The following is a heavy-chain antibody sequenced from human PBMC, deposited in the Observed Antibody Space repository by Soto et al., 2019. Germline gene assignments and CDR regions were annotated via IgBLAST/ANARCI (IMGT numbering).Heavy chain of an antibody. V-gene: IGHV3-23*01. D-gene: IGHD3-16*02. CDR3: AKSRVFIGAIVTLLDS. Sequence: GGSLRLSCATSGFTFSSYAMVWVRQAAEKGLEWVASISNNGDTAYYADSVKGRFTISRGNSENTLYLQMNGLRADDTALYFCAKSRVFIGAIVTLLDSWGQGTQVTAPQ. CDR2: ISNNGDTA. J-gene: IGHJ4*02. CDR1: GFTFSSYA.